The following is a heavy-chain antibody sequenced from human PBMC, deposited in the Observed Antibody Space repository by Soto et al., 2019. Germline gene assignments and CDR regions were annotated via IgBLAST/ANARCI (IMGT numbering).Heavy chain of an antibody. D-gene: IGHD2-21*01. CDR2: ISGSVGST. V-gene: IGHV3-23*01. CDR1: GFTVSSNY. Sequence: PGGSLRLSCAASGFTVSSNYMSWVRQAPGKGLEWVSVISGSVGSTYYADSVKGRFTISRDNSKNTLYLQMNSLRAEDTAVYYCAKGVGHSIPLKFAYWGQGTPVTVSS. CDR3: AKGVGHSIPLKFAY. J-gene: IGHJ4*02.